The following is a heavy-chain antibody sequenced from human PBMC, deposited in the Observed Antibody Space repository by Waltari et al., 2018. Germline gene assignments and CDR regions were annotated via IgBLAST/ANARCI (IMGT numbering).Heavy chain of an antibody. D-gene: IGHD6-13*01. CDR1: GFTFSRYA. Sequence: EVQLVESGGGLVQPGESLRLSCAASGFTFSRYAMSWVRQAPGRVLDWCVGISGRGGSTYYADSVKVLFTISRDNSKNPLYLQMNSLRADDTAGYYCAKDRAAACNFDYWCQGTLVTVSS. V-gene: IGHV3-23*04. J-gene: IGHJ4*02. CDR3: AKDRAAACNFDY. CDR2: ISGRGGST.